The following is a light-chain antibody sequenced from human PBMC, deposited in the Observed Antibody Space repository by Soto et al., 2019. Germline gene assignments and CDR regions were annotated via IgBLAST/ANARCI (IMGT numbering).Light chain of an antibody. CDR3: QKRSNWPLT. Sequence: EIVLTQSPATLSLSPGEGATLSCRASQSVSSYLAWYQQKPGQAPRLLIYDASNRATGIPARFSGSGSGTDFTLTISSLEPEDFAVYYCQKRSNWPLTFGGETKVDIK. V-gene: IGKV3-11*01. CDR1: QSVSSY. CDR2: DAS. J-gene: IGKJ4*01.